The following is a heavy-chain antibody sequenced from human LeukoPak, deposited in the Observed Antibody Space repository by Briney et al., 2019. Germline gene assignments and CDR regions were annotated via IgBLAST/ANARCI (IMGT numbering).Heavy chain of an antibody. Sequence: SETLSLTCTVSGGSISSSSYYWGWIRQPPGNGLEWIGSGSSSESTYYNPSLKSRVTISVDTSKNQFYLKLSSVTAADTAVYYCARTVLGKEGYFDYWGQGTLVTVSS. D-gene: IGHD6-6*01. CDR2: GSSSEST. V-gene: IGHV4-39*07. CDR3: ARTVLGKEGYFDY. CDR1: GGSISSSSYY. J-gene: IGHJ4*02.